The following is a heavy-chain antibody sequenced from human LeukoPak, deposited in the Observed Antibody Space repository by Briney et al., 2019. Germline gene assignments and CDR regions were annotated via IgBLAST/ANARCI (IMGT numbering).Heavy chain of an antibody. Sequence: GGSLRLSCGASGFIFRNYAMSWVRQAPGEGLKWVAGISDNGGGAYYAESLKGRFTISRDNSKNTLYLQMNSLRAEDTAVYYCAKPIENGPLANFDYWGQGTLVTVSS. CDR3: AKPIENGPLANFDY. CDR2: ISDNGGGA. J-gene: IGHJ4*02. V-gene: IGHV3-23*01. D-gene: IGHD2-21*01. CDR1: GFIFRNYA.